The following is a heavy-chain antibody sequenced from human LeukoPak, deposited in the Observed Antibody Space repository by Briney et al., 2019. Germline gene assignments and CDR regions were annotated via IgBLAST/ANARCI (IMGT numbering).Heavy chain of an antibody. D-gene: IGHD3-10*01. V-gene: IGHV3-23*01. CDR1: GFTFSNYA. J-gene: IGHJ6*02. CDR2: ISDSGGST. Sequence: GGSLRLSCAASGFTFSNYAMSWVRQAPGKGLEWVSTISDSGGSTYHADSVKGRFTISRDNYKNTLYLQMDSLRAEDAAIYYCAKVPYSDYGSGRPPFMDVWGQGTTVAVS. CDR3: AKVPYSDYGSGRPPFMDV.